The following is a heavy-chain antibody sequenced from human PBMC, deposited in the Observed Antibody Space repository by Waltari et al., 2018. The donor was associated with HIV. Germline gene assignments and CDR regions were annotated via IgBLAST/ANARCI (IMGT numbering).Heavy chain of an antibody. CDR3: ARRPRMAAFYLYYGMDV. CDR1: GGSVFTSDYY. Sequence: QLQLQQSGPGLVKPSETLSLTCTVSGGSVFTSDYYLHFIRQSPGKGLTWIGNIYYTGTTFYNPSLKSRVTMSADLSRNQFSLRLNSVTAADTAIYYCARRPRMAAFYLYYGMDVWGQGTTVTVSS. V-gene: IGHV4-39*01. CDR2: IYYTGTT. J-gene: IGHJ6*02. D-gene: IGHD2-8*01.